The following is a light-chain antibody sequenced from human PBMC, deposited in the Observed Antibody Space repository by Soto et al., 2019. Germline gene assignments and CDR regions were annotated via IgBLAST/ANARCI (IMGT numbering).Light chain of an antibody. V-gene: IGLV2-23*01. CDR2: EGS. Sequence: QSALTQPASVSGSPGQSITISCTGTNSDVGSYNLFSWYQQQPGKAPKLLLYEGSKRPSGGSNRFSGSKAGNTASLTIAGLQAEDEADYCCCSYAGSSTWVFGGGTKLTVL. J-gene: IGLJ3*02. CDR1: NSDVGSYNL. CDR3: CSYAGSSTWV.